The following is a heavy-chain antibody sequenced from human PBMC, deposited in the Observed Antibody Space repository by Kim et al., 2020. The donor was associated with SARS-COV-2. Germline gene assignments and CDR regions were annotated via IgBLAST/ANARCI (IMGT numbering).Heavy chain of an antibody. CDR3: AKDLGYYWHYFDD. CDR1: GFTFTNYG. D-gene: IGHD1-20*01. J-gene: IGHJ4*02. CDR2: INNSGGST. Sequence: GGSLRLSCAASGFTFTNYGMTWVRQAPGKGLEWVSCINNSGGSTYYADSAKGRFTISRDNSKNTLYLQMNSLRTEDTAVYYCAKDLGYYWHYFDDWGQGT. V-gene: IGHV3-23*01.